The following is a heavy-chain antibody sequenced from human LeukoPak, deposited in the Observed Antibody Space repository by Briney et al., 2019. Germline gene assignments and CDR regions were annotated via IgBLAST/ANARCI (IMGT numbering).Heavy chain of an antibody. Sequence: SETLSLTCAVYGGSFSGYYWSWIRQPPGKGLEWIGEINHSGSTNYNPSLKSRVTISVDTSKNQFSLKLSSVTAADTAVYYCARGRGGPAPRNVFGFGEFDYWGQGTLVTVSS. V-gene: IGHV4-34*01. CDR3: ARGRGGPAPRNVFGFGEFDY. CDR1: GGSFSGYY. CDR2: INHSGST. D-gene: IGHD3-16*01. J-gene: IGHJ4*02.